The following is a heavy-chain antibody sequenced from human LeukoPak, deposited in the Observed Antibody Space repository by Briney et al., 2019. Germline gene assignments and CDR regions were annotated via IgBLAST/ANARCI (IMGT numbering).Heavy chain of an antibody. V-gene: IGHV4-39*07. CDR2: IYYSGST. D-gene: IGHD3-22*01. Sequence: SETLSLTCTVSGASIISGTCYWGWIRQPPGKGLEWLGSIYYSGSTYYSPSLKSRVPMSVDTSTNQYSLKLISVTAADTALYYCARNFYASSGYYLDDVYFDFWGQGTLVTVSS. CDR1: GASIISGTCY. J-gene: IGHJ4*02. CDR3: ARNFYASSGYYLDDVYFDF.